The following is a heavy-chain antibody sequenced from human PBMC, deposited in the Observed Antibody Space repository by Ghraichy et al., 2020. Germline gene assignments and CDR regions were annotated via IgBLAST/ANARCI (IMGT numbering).Heavy chain of an antibody. CDR1: GFTFSSYG. Sequence: GGSLRLSCAASGFTFSSYGMRWVRQAPGRGLEWVTGISGDEGSTYYPDSVKGRFTISRDNSKNTLYLQMNSLRVEDTAVYYCAKEKAGLYSSPVGSMDVWGQGTTVTVSS. J-gene: IGHJ6*02. D-gene: IGHD4-11*01. CDR2: ISGDEGST. CDR3: AKEKAGLYSSPVGSMDV. V-gene: IGHV3-23*01.